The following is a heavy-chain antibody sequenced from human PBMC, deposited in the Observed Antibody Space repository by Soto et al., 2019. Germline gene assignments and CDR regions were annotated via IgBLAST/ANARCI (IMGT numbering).Heavy chain of an antibody. Sequence: GGSLRLSCAASGFTFSSYAMSWVRQAPGKGLEWVSGISGSGGSTYYADSLKGRFTISRDNSKNTLYLQMNSLRAEDTAVYYCAKEHSSGYYFPFDGLDVWGQGTTVTVSS. D-gene: IGHD3-22*01. CDR1: GFTFSSYA. V-gene: IGHV3-23*01. J-gene: IGHJ6*02. CDR3: AKEHSSGYYFPFDGLDV. CDR2: ISGSGGST.